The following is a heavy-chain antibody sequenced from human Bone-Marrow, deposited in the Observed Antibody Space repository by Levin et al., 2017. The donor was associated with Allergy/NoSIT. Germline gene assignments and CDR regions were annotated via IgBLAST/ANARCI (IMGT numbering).Heavy chain of an antibody. CDR1: GFKFTSYA. Sequence: SCIASGFKFTSYAMHWVRQAPGKGLEWVASIWYDGSYQYYADSVKGRFTISRDNSKNMMYLQMNSLRAEDTAVYRCARKAEMASVSGFGYWGLGTLVTVSS. J-gene: IGHJ4*02. CDR2: IWYDGSYQ. V-gene: IGHV3-33*01. D-gene: IGHD5-24*01. CDR3: ARKAEMASVSGFGY.